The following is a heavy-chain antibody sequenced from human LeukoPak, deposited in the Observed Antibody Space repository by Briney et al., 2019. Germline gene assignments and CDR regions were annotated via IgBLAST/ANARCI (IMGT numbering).Heavy chain of an antibody. CDR1: GDSFGGYY. D-gene: IGHD2-8*01. CDR3: AREGFCTNGVCLPPPSAFWFDP. CDR2: INHSGST. V-gene: IGHV4-34*01. J-gene: IGHJ5*02. Sequence: SETLSLTCAVYGDSFGGYYWSWIRQPPGKGLEWIGEINHSGSTNYNPSPKSRVTISVDTSKNQFSLKLSSVTAADTAVYYCAREGFCTNGVCLPPPSAFWFDPWGQGTLVTVSS.